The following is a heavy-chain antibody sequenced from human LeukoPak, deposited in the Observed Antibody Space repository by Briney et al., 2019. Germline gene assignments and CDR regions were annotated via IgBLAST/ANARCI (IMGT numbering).Heavy chain of an antibody. CDR2: ISYDGSNK. D-gene: IGHD3-9*01. Sequence: GGSLRLSCAASGFTFSSYAMHWVRQAPGKGLEWVAVISYDGSNKYYADSVKGRFTISRDNSKNTLYLQINSLRAEDTAVYYCARDGDILTGFGYYGMDVWGQGTTVTVSS. V-gene: IGHV3-30-3*01. CDR1: GFTFSSYA. J-gene: IGHJ6*02. CDR3: ARDGDILTGFGYYGMDV.